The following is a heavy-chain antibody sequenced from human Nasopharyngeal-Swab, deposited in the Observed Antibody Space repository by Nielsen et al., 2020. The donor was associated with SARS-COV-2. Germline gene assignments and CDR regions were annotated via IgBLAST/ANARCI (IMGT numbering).Heavy chain of an antibody. CDR3: ARSHTSITIFGVVTYYVMDV. J-gene: IGHJ6*02. D-gene: IGHD3-3*01. CDR1: GFTFSSYE. Sequence: GGSLRLSCAASGFTFSSYEMNWVRQAPGKGLEWVSYISSSGSTIYYADSVKDRFTISINNAKNSLYLQLNILRAEDTAVYYCARSHTSITIFGVVTYYVMDVWGQGTTVTLSS. CDR2: ISSSGSTI. V-gene: IGHV3-48*03.